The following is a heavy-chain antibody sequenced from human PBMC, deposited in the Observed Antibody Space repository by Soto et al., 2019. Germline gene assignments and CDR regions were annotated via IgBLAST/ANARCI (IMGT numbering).Heavy chain of an antibody. CDR3: ARETYGGSSFDY. D-gene: IGHD2-15*01. J-gene: IGHJ4*02. Sequence: QVQLVESGGGLVKPGGSLRLSCAASGFTFSDYYMSWIRQAPGKGLEWVSYISSSSSYKNYADSVKGRFTISRDNAKNSLYLQMNSLRAEDTAVYYCARETYGGSSFDYWGQGTLVTVSS. CDR1: GFTFSDYY. CDR2: ISSSSSYK. V-gene: IGHV3-11*05.